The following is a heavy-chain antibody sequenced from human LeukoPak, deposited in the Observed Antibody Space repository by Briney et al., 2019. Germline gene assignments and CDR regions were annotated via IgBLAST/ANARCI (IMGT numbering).Heavy chain of an antibody. CDR2: INPNSGGT. D-gene: IGHD3-10*01. CDR3: ARDEAYYGSGSYIAY. Sequence: GASVKVSCKTSGYTFTTYGISWVRQAPGQGLVWMGWINPNSGGTNYAQKFQGWVTMTRDTSISTAYMELSRLRSDDTAVYYCARDEAYYGSGSYIAYWGQGTLVTVSS. CDR1: GYTFTTYG. J-gene: IGHJ4*02. V-gene: IGHV1-2*04.